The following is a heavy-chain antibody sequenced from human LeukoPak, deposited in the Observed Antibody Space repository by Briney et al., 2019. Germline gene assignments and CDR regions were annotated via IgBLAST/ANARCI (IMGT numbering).Heavy chain of an antibody. V-gene: IGHV4-34*01. CDR2: INHSGST. D-gene: IGHD3-10*01. CDR3: ARVVTMVRGVIIPLRSYYFDY. Sequence: SETLSLTCAVYGGSFSGYYWSWIRRPPGKGLEWIGEINHSGSTNYNPSLKSRVTISVDTSKNQFSLKLSSVTAADTAVYYCARVVTMVRGVIIPLRSYYFDYWGQGTLVTVSS. J-gene: IGHJ4*02. CDR1: GGSFSGYY.